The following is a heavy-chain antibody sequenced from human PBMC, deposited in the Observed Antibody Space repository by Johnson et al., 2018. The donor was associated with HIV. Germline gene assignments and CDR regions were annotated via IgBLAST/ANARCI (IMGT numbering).Heavy chain of an antibody. Sequence: VQLVESGGGVVRPGRSLRLSCAASRFTFSNYPMHWVRQAPGKGLEWVAVISFDGSNKYYTDSVTGRFTISRDNSKNTLFLQMNSLRAEDTAVYFCGSLGDGHQKGAFEIWGHGTMVTVSS. V-gene: IGHV3-30*14. CDR1: RFTFSNYP. D-gene: IGHD3-16*01. CDR2: ISFDGSNK. CDR3: GSLGDGHQKGAFEI. J-gene: IGHJ3*02.